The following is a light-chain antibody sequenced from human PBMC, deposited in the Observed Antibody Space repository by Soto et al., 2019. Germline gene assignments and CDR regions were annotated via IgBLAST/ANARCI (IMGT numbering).Light chain of an antibody. V-gene: IGLV2-14*01. CDR3: SSYTSTNTPYV. CDR1: SSDVGAYNF. J-gene: IGLJ1*01. Sequence: QSALTQPASVSGSPGQSITISCTGSSSDVGAYNFVSWYQHHPGRAPKLILYKVTTRPSGVSSRFSGSKSGNTASLTISGLQADDEATYYCSSYTSTNTPYVFGTGTKVTVL. CDR2: KVT.